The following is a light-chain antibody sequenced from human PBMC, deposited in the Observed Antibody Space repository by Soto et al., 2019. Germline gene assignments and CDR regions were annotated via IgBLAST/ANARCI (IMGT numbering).Light chain of an antibody. CDR2: DAS. CDR1: QSISSW. CDR3: QQYNSYSPWT. Sequence: DFQLTQSPSTLSASVGDRVTITCRAGQSISSWLAWYQQKPGKAPKLLIYDASSLESGVPSRFSGSGSGTEFTLTISSLQPDDFATYYCQQYNSYSPWTFGQGTKVDIK. J-gene: IGKJ1*01. V-gene: IGKV1-5*01.